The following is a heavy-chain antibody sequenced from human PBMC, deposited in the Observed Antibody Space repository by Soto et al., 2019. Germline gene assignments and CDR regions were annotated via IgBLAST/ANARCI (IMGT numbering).Heavy chain of an antibody. J-gene: IGHJ4*02. CDR1: GDSISSGGYY. V-gene: IGHV4-31*03. Sequence: QVQLQESGPGLVKPSQTLSLTCTVSGDSISSGGYYWSWIRQHPGKGLEWIGYIYYSGTTYYNPSLESRVTISADTSENQFSRKLNSVTAADTAVYYCASTYYNGSSWPFDYWGQGTLVTVSS. D-gene: IGHD3-22*01. CDR3: ASTYYNGSSWPFDY. CDR2: IYYSGTT.